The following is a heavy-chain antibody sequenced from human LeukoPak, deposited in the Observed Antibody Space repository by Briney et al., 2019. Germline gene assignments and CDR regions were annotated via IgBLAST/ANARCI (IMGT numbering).Heavy chain of an antibody. CDR3: ARGGGLDV. J-gene: IGHJ6*02. Sequence: QPGGSLRLSCAASGFTFSSYWMNWARPAPGKGLEWVASINHNGNVNYYVDSVKGRFTISRDNAKNSLYLQMSNLRAEDTAVYFCARGGGLDVWGQGATVTVSS. CDR2: INHNGNVN. D-gene: IGHD3-16*01. CDR1: GFTFSSYW. V-gene: IGHV3-7*03.